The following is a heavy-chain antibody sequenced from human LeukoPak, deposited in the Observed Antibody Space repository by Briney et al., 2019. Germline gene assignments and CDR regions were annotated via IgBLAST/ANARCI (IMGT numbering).Heavy chain of an antibody. J-gene: IGHJ4*02. V-gene: IGHV3-23*01. CDR2: ISISGDMT. D-gene: IGHD4/OR15-4a*01. CDR3: ANEEVPNDY. CDR1: GFPFSSHA. Sequence: GGSLRLSCEVSGFPFSSHAMSWVRQAPGRGLEWVSGISISGDMTYYADSVQGRFIIPRDNSKNTVYLQMDSLRVEDTAVYYCANEEVPNDYWGQGTLVTVSS.